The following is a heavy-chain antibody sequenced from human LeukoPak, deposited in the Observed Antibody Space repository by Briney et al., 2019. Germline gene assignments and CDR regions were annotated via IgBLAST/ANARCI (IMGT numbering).Heavy chain of an antibody. D-gene: IGHD6-19*01. CDR3: ARIEERYSSQHRSFWPNWIDP. J-gene: IGHJ5*02. CDR2: IYYSGST. V-gene: IGHV4-61*01. Sequence: SETLSLTCTVSGGSVSSGSYYWSWIRQPPGKGLEWIGYIYYSGSTNYDPSLKSRVSISLDTYEKQFSLKLSSVTAADTAVYYCARIEERYSSQHRSFWPNWIDPWGQGILVTVSS. CDR1: GGSVSSGSYY.